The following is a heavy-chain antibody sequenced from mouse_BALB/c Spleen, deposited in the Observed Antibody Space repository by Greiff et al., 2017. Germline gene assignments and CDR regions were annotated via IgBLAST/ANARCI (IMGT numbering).Heavy chain of an antibody. CDR3: ARDEDMITTGYFDY. Sequence: VKLMESGPGLVAPSQSLSITCTVSGFSLTSYGVHWVRQPPGKGLEWLGVIWAGGSTNYNSALMSRLSISKDNSKSQVFLKMNSLQTDDTAMYYCARDEDMITTGYFDYWGQGTTLTVSS. J-gene: IGHJ2*01. D-gene: IGHD2-4*01. CDR2: IWAGGST. V-gene: IGHV2-9*02. CDR1: GFSLTSYG.